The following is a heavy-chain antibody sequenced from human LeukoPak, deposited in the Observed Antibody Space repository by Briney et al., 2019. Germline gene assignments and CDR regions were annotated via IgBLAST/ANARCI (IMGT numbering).Heavy chain of an antibody. J-gene: IGHJ4*02. D-gene: IGHD1-26*01. CDR2: IYYSGSA. CDR3: VRDPSEVGAKNDY. V-gene: IGHV4-39*07. Sequence: PGGSLRLSCAASGFTFSSYEMNWVRQPPGKGLEWIGSIYYSGSAYYNPSLKSRVTISVDSSKNQFSLKLSSVTAADTAVYYCVRDPSEVGAKNDYWGQGTLVTVSS. CDR1: GFTFSSYE.